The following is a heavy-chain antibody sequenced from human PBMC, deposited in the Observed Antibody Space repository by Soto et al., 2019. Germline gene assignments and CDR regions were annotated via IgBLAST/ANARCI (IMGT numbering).Heavy chain of an antibody. V-gene: IGHV4-34*01. D-gene: IGHD3-10*01. J-gene: IGHJ5*02. CDR3: ARGGIIMVRGRHWFDP. CDR2: INHSGSS. Sequence: SETLSLTCAVYGGSFSGYYWSWIRQPPGKGLEWIGEINHSGSSNYNPSLKSRVTISVDTSKNQFSLKLSSVTAADTAVYYCARGGIIMVRGRHWFDPWGQGTLVTVSS. CDR1: GGSFSGYY.